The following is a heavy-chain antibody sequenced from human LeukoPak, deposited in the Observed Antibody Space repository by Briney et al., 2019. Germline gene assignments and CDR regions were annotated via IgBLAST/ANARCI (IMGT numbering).Heavy chain of an antibody. CDR3: ARQSGGDSPHAFDI. D-gene: IGHD2-21*01. CDR2: IYPADSDI. J-gene: IGHJ3*02. Sequence: GESLKISCQVPGFSFNTYWIGWVRQMPGKGLEWMGIIYPADSDIRYSPSFQGQVTISADKSVNTTYLQWSSLKASDTAMYYCARQSGGDSPHAFDIWGQGTMVTVSS. V-gene: IGHV5-51*01. CDR1: GFSFNTYW.